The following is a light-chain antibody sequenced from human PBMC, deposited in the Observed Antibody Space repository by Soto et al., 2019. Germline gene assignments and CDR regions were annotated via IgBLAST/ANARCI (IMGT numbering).Light chain of an antibody. J-gene: IGLJ1*01. Sequence: QSVLNQAPSASGTPGQRFPISCSGSSSNIVSNTVSWYQHLPVTAPKLLIYSNNQRPSVVPDRFSGSKSGTSASLAISGLQSEDEADYYCAAWDDTLNGLYVFGTGTKVTVL. CDR2: SNN. CDR3: AAWDDTLNGLYV. CDR1: SSNIVSNT. V-gene: IGLV1-44*01.